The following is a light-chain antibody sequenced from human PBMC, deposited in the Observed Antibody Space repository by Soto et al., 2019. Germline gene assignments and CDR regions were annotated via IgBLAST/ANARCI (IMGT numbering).Light chain of an antibody. V-gene: IGKV3-20*01. J-gene: IGKJ4*01. CDR2: AAS. CDR3: QQYGRSPPLT. CDR1: QSVSRQY. Sequence: EIVLTQSPGTLSLSPGERATLSCRASQSVSRQYLACYQQKPGQAHRLLIFAASSSATDIPDRFSGSASGTEFPHTISRLEPEEFAVNYCQQYGRSPPLTFGGGTKVQIK.